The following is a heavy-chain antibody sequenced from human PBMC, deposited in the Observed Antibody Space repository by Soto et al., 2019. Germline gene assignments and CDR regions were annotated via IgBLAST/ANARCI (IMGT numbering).Heavy chain of an antibody. CDR3: AKLAEVWSGYCPASRYLHY. Sequence: GGSLRLSCAASGFTFSSYAMSWVRQAPGKGLEWVSAISGSGGSTYYADSVKGRFTISRDNSKNTLYLQMNSLRAEDTAVYYCAKLAEVWSGYCPASRYLHYWGQGTL. V-gene: IGHV3-23*01. CDR1: GFTFSSYA. D-gene: IGHD3-3*01. CDR2: ISGSGGST. J-gene: IGHJ4*02.